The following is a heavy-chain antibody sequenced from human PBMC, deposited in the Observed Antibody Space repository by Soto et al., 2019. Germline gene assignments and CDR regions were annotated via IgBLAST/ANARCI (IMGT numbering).Heavy chain of an antibody. V-gene: IGHV4-34*01. CDR3: ASRGYCSGGSCYSPLGY. Sequence: QVQLQQWGAGLLKPSETLSLTCAVYGGSFSGYYWSWIRQPPGKGLEWIGEINHSGSTNYNPSLKGRVTISVDTSKNQFSLKLSSVTAADTAVYYCASRGYCSGGSCYSPLGYWGQGTLVTVSS. J-gene: IGHJ4*02. CDR2: INHSGST. D-gene: IGHD2-15*01. CDR1: GGSFSGYY.